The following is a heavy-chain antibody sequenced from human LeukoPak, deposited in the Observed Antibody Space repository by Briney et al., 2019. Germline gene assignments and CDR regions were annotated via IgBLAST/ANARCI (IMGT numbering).Heavy chain of an antibody. D-gene: IGHD6-19*01. Sequence: SQTLSLTCAISGDSVSSNSAAWTWIRQSPSRGLEWLGRTHYRSTWYNDYAVSVKSRITINPDTSKNQFSLQLNSVTPEDTAVYYCARSDTSAWHKFDYWGQGTRVTVSS. V-gene: IGHV6-1*01. CDR2: THYRSTWYN. J-gene: IGHJ4*02. CDR1: GDSVSSNSAA. CDR3: ARSDTSAWHKFDY.